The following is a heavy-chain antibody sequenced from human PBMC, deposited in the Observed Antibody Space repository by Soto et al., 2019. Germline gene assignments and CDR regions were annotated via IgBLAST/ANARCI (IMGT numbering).Heavy chain of an antibody. CDR1: GFSLSTSGMR. CDR2: IDWDDDT. CDR3: ARSIVAAGNRWFDP. D-gene: IGHD6-13*01. Sequence: SGPTLVNPTQTLTLTCNFSGFSLSTSGMRVSWIRQPPGKALEWLARIDWDDDTLYSTSLKTRLTISKATSKNQVVLTMTNMDPVDTATYYCARSIVAAGNRWFDPWGQGTLVTVSS. V-gene: IGHV2-70*04. J-gene: IGHJ5*02.